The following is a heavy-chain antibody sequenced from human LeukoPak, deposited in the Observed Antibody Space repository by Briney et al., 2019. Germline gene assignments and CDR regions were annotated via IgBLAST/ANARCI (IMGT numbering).Heavy chain of an antibody. J-gene: IGHJ3*02. CDR2: ISSDGSNK. CDR3: ARRRGSGWYDAFDI. CDR1: KFTFSNYG. D-gene: IGHD6-19*01. Sequence: GGSLRLSCAASKFTFSNYGMHWVRQAPGKGLEWVAVISSDGSNKYYADSVKGRFTISRDNSKNTLYLQMNSLRAEDTAVYYCARRRGSGWYDAFDIWGQGTMVTVSS. V-gene: IGHV3-30*03.